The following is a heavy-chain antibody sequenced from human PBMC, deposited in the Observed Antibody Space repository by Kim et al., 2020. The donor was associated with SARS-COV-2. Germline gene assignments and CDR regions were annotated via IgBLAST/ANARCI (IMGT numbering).Heavy chain of an antibody. D-gene: IGHD2-21*01. Sequence: SVKVSCKASGGTFSSYAISWVRQAPGQGLEWMGGIIPIFGTANYAQKFQGRVTITADESTSTAYMELSSLRSEDTAVYYCASAYCGGDCYSPFYFDYWGQGTLVTVSS. CDR3: ASAYCGGDCYSPFYFDY. J-gene: IGHJ4*02. CDR2: IIPIFGTA. CDR1: GGTFSSYA. V-gene: IGHV1-69*13.